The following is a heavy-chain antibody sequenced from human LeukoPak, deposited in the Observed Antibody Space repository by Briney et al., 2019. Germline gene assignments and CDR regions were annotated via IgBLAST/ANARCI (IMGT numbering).Heavy chain of an antibody. D-gene: IGHD6-19*01. CDR3: ARAEYSSGWSPFDY. Sequence: SVKVSCKASGGPFSTNAINWVRQAPGQGLEWMGGIIPLFGTTKYAQKFQGRVTISADKSTNTAYMELSSLRSEDTAMYYCARAEYSSGWSPFDYWGQGTLVTVSS. CDR2: IIPLFGTT. V-gene: IGHV1-69*06. CDR1: GGPFSTNA. J-gene: IGHJ4*02.